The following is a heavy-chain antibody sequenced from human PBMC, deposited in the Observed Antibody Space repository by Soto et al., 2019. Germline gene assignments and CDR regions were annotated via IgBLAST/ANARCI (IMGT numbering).Heavy chain of an antibody. Sequence: VPLVQSGAEVKKPGASVKVSCKASGYTFTSYDINWVRQATGQGLEWMGWMNPNSGNTGYAQKFQGRVTMTRNTSISTAYMELSSLRSEDTAVYYCARRLRFLNWFDPWGQGTLVTVSS. J-gene: IGHJ5*02. CDR2: MNPNSGNT. CDR3: ARRLRFLNWFDP. D-gene: IGHD3-3*01. CDR1: GYTFTSYD. V-gene: IGHV1-8*01.